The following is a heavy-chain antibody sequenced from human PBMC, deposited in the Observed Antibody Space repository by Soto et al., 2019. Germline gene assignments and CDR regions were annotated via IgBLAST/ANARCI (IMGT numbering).Heavy chain of an antibody. Sequence: SETLSLTCTVYGGSFSGYYWSWIRQPPGKGLEWIGEINHSGSTNYNPSLKSRVTISVDTSKNQFSLKLSSVTAADTAVYYCARDYGGKASFDYWGQGTLVTVSS. V-gene: IGHV4-34*01. D-gene: IGHD4-17*01. CDR2: INHSGST. CDR1: GGSFSGYY. CDR3: ARDYGGKASFDY. J-gene: IGHJ4*02.